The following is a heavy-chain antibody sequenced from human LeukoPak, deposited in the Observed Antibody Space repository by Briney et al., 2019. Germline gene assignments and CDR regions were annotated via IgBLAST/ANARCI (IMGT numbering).Heavy chain of an antibody. Sequence: SGGSLRLSCAVFGFTFSNYNMKWVRQAPGKGLEWVSYISSTSRTIYYADSVKGRFTISRDNAKNSLYLQMSSLRAEDTAVYYCARASPSFGVVNYYYYYMDVWGKGTTVTVSS. CDR3: ARASPSFGVVNYYYYYMDV. CDR1: GFTFSNYN. D-gene: IGHD3-3*01. CDR2: ISSTSRTI. V-gene: IGHV3-48*01. J-gene: IGHJ6*03.